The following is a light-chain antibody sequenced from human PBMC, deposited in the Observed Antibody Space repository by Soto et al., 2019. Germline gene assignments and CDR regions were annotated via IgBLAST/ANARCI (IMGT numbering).Light chain of an antibody. V-gene: IGKV3-20*01. Sequence: XIVXXXXPXXLSLSPGERATLSCRASQSVSSSYFAWYQQKPGQAPRLLIYGASSRATRIPDRFSGSGSGTDFTLTISRLEPEDFAEYYCQQYGSSPWTFGQGTKVEIK. CDR1: QSVSSSY. CDR3: QQYGSSPWT. J-gene: IGKJ1*01. CDR2: GAS.